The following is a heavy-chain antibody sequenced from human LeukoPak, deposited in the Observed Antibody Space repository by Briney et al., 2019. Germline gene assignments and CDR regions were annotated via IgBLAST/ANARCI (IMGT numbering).Heavy chain of an antibody. CDR2: MNPKSGNT. J-gene: IGHJ5*02. V-gene: IGHV1-8*01. CDR1: GYPFSNYD. Sequence: ASVKVSCKASGYPFSNYDINWVRQAPGQGLEWMGWMNPKSGNTGYGQKFQGRVTMTRVTSITTAYMELRSLRSDDTAVYYCTRASLAFGTKYFDPWGQGTLVTVSS. D-gene: IGHD3-10*01. CDR3: TRASLAFGTKYFDP.